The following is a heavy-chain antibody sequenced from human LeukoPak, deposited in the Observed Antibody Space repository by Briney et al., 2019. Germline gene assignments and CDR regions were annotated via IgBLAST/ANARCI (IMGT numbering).Heavy chain of an antibody. CDR3: ATPPYFDWLSPFDY. CDR1: GFTFYNHA. J-gene: IGHJ4*02. CDR2: IRYDESNK. V-gene: IGHV3-30*02. D-gene: IGHD3-9*01. Sequence: PGRSLRLSCAASGFTFYNHAMHWVRQAPGKGLEWVAFIRYDESNKYYADSVKGRFTISRDNSKNTLYLQMNSLRAEDTAVYYCATPPYFDWLSPFDYWGQGTQVTVSS.